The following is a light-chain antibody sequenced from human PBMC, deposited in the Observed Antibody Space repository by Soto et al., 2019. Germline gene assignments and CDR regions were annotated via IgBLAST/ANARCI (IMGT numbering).Light chain of an antibody. J-gene: IGKJ1*01. CDR2: DPS. CDR1: QSISSW. V-gene: IGKV1-5*01. CDR3: QQYNNYPWT. Sequence: DIQMTQSPSTLSASVGDRVTITCRASQSISSWLAWYQQKPGKAPKLLIYDPSSLESGVPSRFCGSGSGTEFTLTISSLQPDDFANYYCQQYNNYPWTFGQGTKVEIK.